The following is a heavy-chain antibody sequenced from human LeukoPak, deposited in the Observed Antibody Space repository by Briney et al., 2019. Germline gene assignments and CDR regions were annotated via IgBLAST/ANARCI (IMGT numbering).Heavy chain of an antibody. CDR2: MDHSGSI. CDR1: GGSFSGYY. Sequence: SETLSLTCAVYGGSFSGYYWSWIRQSPWKGLEWIGEMDHSGSINYNPSLKSRVTISVDTSKNHFSLKLNSVTAADTAVYYCAKGQGDAWSGYVLNVWGKGTTVTVSS. V-gene: IGHV4-34*01. J-gene: IGHJ6*04. CDR3: AKGQGDAWSGYVLNV. D-gene: IGHD3-3*01.